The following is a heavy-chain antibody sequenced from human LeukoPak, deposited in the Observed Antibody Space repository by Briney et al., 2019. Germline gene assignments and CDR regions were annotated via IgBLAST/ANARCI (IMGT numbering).Heavy chain of an antibody. CDR2: IYYSGST. CDR3: AGALVVVSDAFDI. Sequence: SETLSLTRTVSGGSISSYYWSWIRQPPGKGLEWIGYIYYSGSTNYNPSLKSRVTISVDTSKNQFSLKLSSVTAADTAVYYCAGALVVVSDAFDIWGQGTMVTVSS. V-gene: IGHV4-59*01. D-gene: IGHD3-22*01. CDR1: GGSISSYY. J-gene: IGHJ3*02.